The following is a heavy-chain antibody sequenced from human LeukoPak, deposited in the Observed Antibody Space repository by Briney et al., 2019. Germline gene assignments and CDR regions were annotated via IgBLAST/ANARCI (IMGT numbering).Heavy chain of an antibody. D-gene: IGHD2-2*01. Sequence: SGGSLRSSGAALGFPFTTIPLTWFRQPPGQGLQWVSSISDIGGTFYADSVKGRFTISRDNSKNTVYLQMNSLRAEDTAIYYCSKDHCTTTRCVAGFDFWGQGTLVTVSS. CDR3: SKDHCTTTRCVAGFDF. V-gene: IGHV3-23*01. CDR2: ISDIGGT. J-gene: IGHJ4*02. CDR1: GFPFTTIP.